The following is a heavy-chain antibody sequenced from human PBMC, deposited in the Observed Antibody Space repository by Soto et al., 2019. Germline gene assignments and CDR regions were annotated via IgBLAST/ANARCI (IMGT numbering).Heavy chain of an antibody. CDR2: ISDSSGGP. CDR3: ARAPRTYDFPYYSDF. CDR1: GFTFSAYA. V-gene: IGHV3-23*01. D-gene: IGHD3-3*01. J-gene: IGHJ4*02. Sequence: EVQLLESGGGLVQPGGSLRLTCAASGFTFSAYALSWVRQAPGKGLEWVSAISDSSGGPYYADSVKGRFTISRDNSKDTLYLQMNSLRAEDTAVYYCARAPRTYDFPYYSDFWGQGTLVTVSS.